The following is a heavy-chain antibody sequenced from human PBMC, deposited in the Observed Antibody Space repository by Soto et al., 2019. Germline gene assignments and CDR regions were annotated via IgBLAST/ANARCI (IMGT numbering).Heavy chain of an antibody. Sequence: SETLSLTCSVSGGSIGSSSYYFGWIRQPPGKGLEWIGSLYYTGTTYYNPSLKSRVTISADKSQNQFSLRLSSVTAPDTAVYYLGAYCSRTYCYGWFDPWGQGTLVTVSS. V-gene: IGHV4-39*01. CDR1: GGSIGSSSYY. CDR2: LYYTGTT. J-gene: IGHJ5*02. CDR3: GAYCSRTYCYGWFDP. D-gene: IGHD2-2*01.